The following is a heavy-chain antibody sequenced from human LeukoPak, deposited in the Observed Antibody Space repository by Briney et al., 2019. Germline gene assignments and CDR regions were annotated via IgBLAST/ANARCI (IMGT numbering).Heavy chain of an antibody. CDR2: IRYDGSNK. CDR1: GFTFSSYA. D-gene: IGHD6-13*01. J-gene: IGHJ3*02. Sequence: GSLRLSCVASGFTFSSYAMHWVRQAPGKGLEWVAFIRYDGSNKYYADSVKGRFTISRDNSKNTLYLQMNSLRAEDTAVYYCATGIAAAGTGDAFDIWGQGTMVTVSS. V-gene: IGHV3-30*02. CDR3: ATGIAAAGTGDAFDI.